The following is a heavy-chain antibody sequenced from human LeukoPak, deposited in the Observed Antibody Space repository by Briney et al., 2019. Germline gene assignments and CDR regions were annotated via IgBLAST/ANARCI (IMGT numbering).Heavy chain of an antibody. Sequence: GGSLRLSCAASGFTFSSYSMNWVRQAPGKGLEWVSSISSSSSYIYYADSVKGRFTISGDNAKNSLYLQMNSLRAEDTAVYYCAREDGDWFDPWGQGTLVTVSS. J-gene: IGHJ5*02. CDR3: AREDGDWFDP. CDR2: ISSSSSYI. V-gene: IGHV3-21*01. D-gene: IGHD3-16*01. CDR1: GFTFSSYS.